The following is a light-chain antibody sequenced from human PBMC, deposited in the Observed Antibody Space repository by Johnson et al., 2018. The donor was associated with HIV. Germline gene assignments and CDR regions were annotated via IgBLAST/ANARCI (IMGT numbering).Light chain of an antibody. CDR2: SDD. CDR3: ATCDDSLNGYV. Sequence: QSVLTQPPSVSLTPGQRVTISCSGSSSNIGTNAVNWYQHLPGAAPKLLIFSDDERPSGVPDRFSASKSGTSASLAISGLQSEDEADYYCATCDDSLNGYVFGTGTKVTVL. CDR1: SSNIGTNA. J-gene: IGLJ1*01. V-gene: IGLV1-44*01.